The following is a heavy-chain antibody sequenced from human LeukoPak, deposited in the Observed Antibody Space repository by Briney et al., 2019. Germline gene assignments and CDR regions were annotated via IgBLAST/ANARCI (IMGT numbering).Heavy chain of an antibody. CDR3: ARGRPPHDYGTLFDY. CDR2: IYYSGST. CDR1: GGAITGYY. Sequence: SETLSLTCTVSGGAITGYYWSWIRQRPGKGLEWFGYIYYSGSTNYNPSLKSRVTMSVDTSKKQFSLKLSSVTAADTAVYYCARGRPPHDYGTLFDYWGQGTLVTVSS. D-gene: IGHD4-17*01. V-gene: IGHV4-59*01. J-gene: IGHJ4*02.